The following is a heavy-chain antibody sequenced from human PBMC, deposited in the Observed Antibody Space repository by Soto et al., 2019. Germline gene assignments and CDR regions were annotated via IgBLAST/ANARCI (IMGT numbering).Heavy chain of an antibody. Sequence: QVQLVQSGAEVKKPGSSVKVSCKASGGTFSSYAISWVRQAPGQGLEWMGGIIPIFGTANYAQKFQGRVTITADESTSTDYMEQSSLRSEDTAVYCCARLGRGRGVFDYWGQGTLVTVSS. J-gene: IGHJ4*02. CDR2: IIPIFGTA. CDR1: GGTFSSYA. V-gene: IGHV1-69*12. CDR3: ARLGRGRGVFDY. D-gene: IGHD3-10*01.